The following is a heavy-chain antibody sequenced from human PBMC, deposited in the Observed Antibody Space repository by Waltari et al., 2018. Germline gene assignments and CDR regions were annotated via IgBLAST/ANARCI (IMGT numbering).Heavy chain of an antibody. CDR2: IHPGGGDT. CDR1: GYTFTNFY. Sequence: QVHLVQSGAELKNPGASVRVSCKTSGYTFTNFYFHWVRQAPGQGLEWMGWIHPGGGDTNYAQKFQGRVTLTRDTSIDTAYLELNGLTSDDTAIYYCARDHNWGPDYWGQGTLVTVSS. CDR3: ARDHNWGPDY. V-gene: IGHV1-2*02. D-gene: IGHD7-27*01. J-gene: IGHJ4*02.